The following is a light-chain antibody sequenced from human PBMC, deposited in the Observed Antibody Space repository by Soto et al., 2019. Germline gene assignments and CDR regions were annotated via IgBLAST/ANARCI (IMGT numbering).Light chain of an antibody. CDR2: DAS. CDR1: QNINNW. V-gene: IGKV1-5*01. CDR3: LQHNSFPRT. J-gene: IGKJ4*01. Sequence: DIQRTQSPSILSVSVGDRVTITCRASQNINNWLAWYQQKPGKAPKLLIYDASSLESGVPSRFSGSGSGTEFTLTISNLRPEDVATYYCLQHNSFPRTFGGGTKVDIK.